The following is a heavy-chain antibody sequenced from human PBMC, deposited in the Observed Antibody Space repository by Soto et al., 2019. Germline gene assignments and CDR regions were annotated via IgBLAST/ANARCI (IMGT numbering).Heavy chain of an antibody. CDR2: ISGSGGST. CDR1: GFTFSSYA. CDR3: AKDPYSSSWYSAWFDP. D-gene: IGHD6-13*01. J-gene: IGHJ5*02. Sequence: GGSLRLSCAASGFTFSSYAMSWVRQAPGKGLEWVSAISGSGGSTYYADSVKGRFTISRDNSKNTLYLQMNSLRAEDTAVYYCAKDPYSSSWYSAWFDPWGQGTLVTVSS. V-gene: IGHV3-23*01.